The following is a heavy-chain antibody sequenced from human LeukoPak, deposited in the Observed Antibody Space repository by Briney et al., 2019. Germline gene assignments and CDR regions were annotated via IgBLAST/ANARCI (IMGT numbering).Heavy chain of an antibody. CDR1: GSSFTSYW. CDR3: ARHGAYSSGLGIPYYFDY. J-gene: IGHJ4*02. V-gene: IGHV5-51*01. D-gene: IGHD6-19*01. Sequence: GESLKISCKGSGSSFTSYWIGWVRQMPGKGLEWMGIIYPGDSDTRYSPSFQGQVTISADKSISTAYLQWSSLKASDTAMYYCARHGAYSSGLGIPYYFDYWGQGTLVTGAS. CDR2: IYPGDSDT.